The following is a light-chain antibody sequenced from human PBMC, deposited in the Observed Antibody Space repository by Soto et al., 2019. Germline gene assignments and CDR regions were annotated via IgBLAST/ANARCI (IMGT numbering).Light chain of an antibody. Sequence: EIVLTQSPGTLSLSPGEGATLSCRASQSVSSNSLAWYQQKRGQAPRLLIYGASSRATGIPDRFSGSGSGTDFTLTISRLGPEDFAVYYCQQDGSSPWTFGQGTKVEIK. J-gene: IGKJ1*01. CDR1: QSVSSNS. CDR3: QQDGSSPWT. CDR2: GAS. V-gene: IGKV3-20*01.